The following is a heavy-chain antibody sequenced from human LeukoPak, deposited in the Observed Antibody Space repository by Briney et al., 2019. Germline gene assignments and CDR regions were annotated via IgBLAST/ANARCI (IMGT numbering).Heavy chain of an antibody. Sequence: GGSLRLSCVGSGFTFSNHALHWVRQFPGKRLEYVSAISNNGRSTHYTDSVKGRFTISRDNSKNTLYLQMGSLRAEDMAVYYCARLAVAGYYYYGMDVWGQGTTVTVSS. V-gene: IGHV3-64*02. J-gene: IGHJ6*02. CDR1: GFTFSNHA. D-gene: IGHD6-19*01. CDR3: ARLAVAGYYYYGMDV. CDR2: ISNNGRST.